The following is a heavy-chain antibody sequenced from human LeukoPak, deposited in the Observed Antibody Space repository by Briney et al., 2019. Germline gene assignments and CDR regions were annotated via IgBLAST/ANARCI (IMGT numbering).Heavy chain of an antibody. J-gene: IGHJ4*02. CDR3: ASPNRQLWLRGPLGY. D-gene: IGHD5-18*01. V-gene: IGHV4-39*01. CDR1: GGSISSSSYY. CDR2: IYYSGST. Sequence: KPSETLSLTCTVSGGSISSSSYYWGWIRQPPGKGLEWIGSIYYSGSTYYNPSLKSRVTISVDTSKNQFSLKLSSVTAADTAVYYCASPNRQLWLRGPLGYWGQGTLVTVSS.